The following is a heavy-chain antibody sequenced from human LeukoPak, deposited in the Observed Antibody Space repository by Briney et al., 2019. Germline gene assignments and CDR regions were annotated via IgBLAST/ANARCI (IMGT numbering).Heavy chain of an antibody. J-gene: IGHJ4*02. CDR1: GFTFSSYE. V-gene: IGHV3-48*03. CDR3: ARGLKGYGSGSYYIGHSLDY. CDR2: ISSSGSTI. D-gene: IGHD3-10*01. Sequence: PGGSLRLSCAASGFTFSSYEMNWVRQAPGKGLEWASYISSSGSTIYYADSVKGRFTISRDNAKNSLYLQMNSLRAEDTAVYYCARGLKGYGSGSYYIGHSLDYWGQGTLVTVSS.